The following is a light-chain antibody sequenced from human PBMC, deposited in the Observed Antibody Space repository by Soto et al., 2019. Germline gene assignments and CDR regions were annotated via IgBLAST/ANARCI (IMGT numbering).Light chain of an antibody. J-gene: IGLJ1*01. CDR2: EVS. CDR1: SSDVGSYNL. CDR3: CSYAGSSYV. V-gene: IGLV2-23*02. Sequence: SVLTQPASVSGSPGQSITISCTGTSSDVGSYNLVSWYQQHPGKAPKLMIYEVSKRPSGVSNRFSGSKSGNTASLTISGLQAEDEADCYCCSYAGSSYVFGTGTKVTVL.